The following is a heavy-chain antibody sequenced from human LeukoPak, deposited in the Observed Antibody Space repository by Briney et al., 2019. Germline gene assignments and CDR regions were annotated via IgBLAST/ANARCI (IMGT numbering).Heavy chain of an antibody. J-gene: IGHJ5*02. Sequence: SGTLSLTCAVSGGSISSSNWWSWVHQPPGKGLEWIGEIYHSGSTNYNPSLKSRVTISVDKSKNQFSLKLSSVTAADTAVYYCARVLLWFGEPQGVDPWGQGTLVTVSS. V-gene: IGHV4-4*02. CDR3: ARVLLWFGEPQGVDP. CDR2: IYHSGST. D-gene: IGHD3-10*01. CDR1: GGSISSSNW.